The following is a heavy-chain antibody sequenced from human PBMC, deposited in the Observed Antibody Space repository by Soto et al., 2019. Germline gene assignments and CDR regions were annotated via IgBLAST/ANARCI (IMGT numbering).Heavy chain of an antibody. CDR2: LIPIFGTA. V-gene: IGHV1-69*01. Sequence: QVQLVQSGAEVKKPGSSVKVSCKASGGTFSSYAISWVRQAPGQGLEWMGGLIPIFGTANYAQKFQGRVTITADESTSTAYMELSSLRSEDTAVYYCARGGYCSGGSCYSDYYYGMDVWGQGTTVTVSS. D-gene: IGHD2-15*01. CDR1: GGTFSSYA. J-gene: IGHJ6*02. CDR3: ARGGYCSGGSCYSDYYYGMDV.